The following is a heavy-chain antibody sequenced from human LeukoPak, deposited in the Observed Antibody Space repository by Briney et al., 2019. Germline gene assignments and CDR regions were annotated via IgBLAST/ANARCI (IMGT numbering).Heavy chain of an antibody. D-gene: IGHD2/OR15-2a*01. CDR1: GFTFSSYA. CDR2: ISGSGGST. CDR3: AKSIRSTSPQYFQH. J-gene: IGHJ1*01. Sequence: PGGSLRLSCAASGFTFSSYAMSWVRQAPGKGLEWVSAISGSGGSTYYADSVRGRFTISRDNSKITLYLQMNSLRAEDTAVYYCAKSIRSTSPQYFQHWGQGTLVTVSS. V-gene: IGHV3-23*01.